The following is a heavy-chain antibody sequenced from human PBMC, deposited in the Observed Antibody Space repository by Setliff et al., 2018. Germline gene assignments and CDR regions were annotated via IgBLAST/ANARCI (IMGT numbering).Heavy chain of an antibody. CDR2: ISPYNGVT. D-gene: IGHD2-15*01. CDR1: GYPFTSYY. Sequence: ASVKVSCKASGYPFTSYYMYWLRQAPGQGLEWMGWISPYNGVTNYAQRFQGRVTMTTDTSTSAAYMELRSLRSDDTAVYYCAISSLSICSGGSCPNAFDIWGQGTMVTVSS. V-gene: IGHV1-18*04. CDR3: AISSLSICSGGSCPNAFDI. J-gene: IGHJ3*02.